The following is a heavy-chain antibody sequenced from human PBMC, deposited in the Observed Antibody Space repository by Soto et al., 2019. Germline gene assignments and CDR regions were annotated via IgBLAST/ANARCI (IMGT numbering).Heavy chain of an antibody. D-gene: IGHD6-13*01. J-gene: IGHJ4*02. CDR1: GFTFSSYG. CDR2: IWYDGSNK. V-gene: IGHV3-33*01. Sequence: QVQLVESGGGVVQPGRSLRLSCAASGFTFSSYGMHWVRQAPGKGLEWVAVIWYDGSNKYYADSVKGRFTISRDNSKNTLYLQRNSLRAEDTAVYYCARDSIAAAGTFPDYGGQGTLVTVSS. CDR3: ARDSIAAAGTFPDY.